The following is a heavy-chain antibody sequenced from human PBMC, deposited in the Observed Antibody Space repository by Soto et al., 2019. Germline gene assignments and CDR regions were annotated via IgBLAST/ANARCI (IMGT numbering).Heavy chain of an antibody. CDR2: ISYDGSNK. D-gene: IGHD2-21*02. Sequence: QVQLVESGGGVVQPGRSLRLSCAASGFTFSSYGMHWVRQAPGKGLEWVAVISYDGSNKYYADSVKGRFTISRDNSKNTLYLQMNSLRAEDTAVYYCAKDRERRGGNSDYGMDVW. J-gene: IGHJ6*01. V-gene: IGHV3-30*18. CDR3: AKDRERRGGNSDYGMDV. CDR1: GFTFSSYG.